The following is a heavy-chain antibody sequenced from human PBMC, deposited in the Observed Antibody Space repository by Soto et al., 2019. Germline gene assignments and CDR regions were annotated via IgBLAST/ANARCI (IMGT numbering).Heavy chain of an antibody. D-gene: IGHD6-19*01. CDR2: INSDGTTI. J-gene: IGHJ4*02. V-gene: IGHV3-74*01. CDR1: GFTFSNYW. Sequence: PGRSLRLSCAASGFTFSNYWVHWVRQAPGKGLMWVSRINSDGTTINYADSVEGRFTISRDNAKNTLFLQMNSLRVEDTAVYYCARAGWYRFDYWGQGTLVTVSS. CDR3: ARAGWYRFDY.